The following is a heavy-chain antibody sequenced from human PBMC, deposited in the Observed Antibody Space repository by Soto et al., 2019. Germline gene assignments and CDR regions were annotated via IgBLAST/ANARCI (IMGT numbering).Heavy chain of an antibody. V-gene: IGHV4-31*03. CDR3: ARGLSEATVVTCYFDY. CDR1: GGSISSSDYY. CDR2: IYYSGNT. Sequence: PSETLSLTCTVSGGSISSSDYYWSWIRQHPGKGLEWIGYIYYSGNTYYNPSLKRRLTISVDTSKKQFSLKPNSVTAADTAVYYCARGLSEATVVTCYFDYWGQGTLVAVYS. D-gene: IGHD4-17*01. J-gene: IGHJ4*02.